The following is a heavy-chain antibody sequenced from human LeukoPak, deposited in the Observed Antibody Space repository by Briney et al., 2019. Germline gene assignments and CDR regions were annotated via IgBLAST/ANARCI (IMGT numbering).Heavy chain of an antibody. CDR3: ASARRSGYQAFDI. CDR1: GGSISSSNW. CDR2: IYHSGST. J-gene: IGHJ3*02. V-gene: IGHV4-4*02. Sequence: SETLSLTCAVSGGSISSSNWWSWVCQPPGKGLEWIGEIYHSGSTNYNPSLKSRVTISVDKSKNQFSLKLSSVTAADTAVYYCASARRSGYQAFDIWGQGTMVTVSS. D-gene: IGHD3-22*01.